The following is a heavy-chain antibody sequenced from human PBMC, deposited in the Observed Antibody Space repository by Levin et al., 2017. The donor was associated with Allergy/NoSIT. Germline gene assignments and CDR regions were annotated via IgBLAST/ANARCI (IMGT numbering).Heavy chain of an antibody. CDR3: VAGSTSWDDGLDY. J-gene: IGHJ4*02. Sequence: SETLSLTCTVSGGSISSYYWSWIRQPPGKGLEWIGFINYSGSTNYNPSLKSRVTISVDTSKSQFSLKLRSVTAADTAVYYCVAGSTSWDDGLDYWGQGTLVTVSS. V-gene: IGHV4-59*08. CDR2: INYSGST. D-gene: IGHD6-13*01. CDR1: GGSISSYY.